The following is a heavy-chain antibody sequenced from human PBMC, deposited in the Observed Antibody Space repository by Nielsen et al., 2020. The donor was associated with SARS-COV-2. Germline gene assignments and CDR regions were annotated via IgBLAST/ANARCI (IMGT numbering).Heavy chain of an antibody. J-gene: IGHJ6*02. D-gene: IGHD6-6*01. CDR1: GYTLTELS. CDR2: FDPEDGET. V-gene: IGHV1-24*01. CDR3: AREGGDSSSSEMDF. Sequence: ASVKVSCKVSGYTLTELSMHWVRQAPGKGLEWMGGFDPEDGETIYAQKFQGRVTMTRDTSTTTIYMELSSLRSEDTAVYYCAREGGDSSSSEMDFWGQGTAVTVS.